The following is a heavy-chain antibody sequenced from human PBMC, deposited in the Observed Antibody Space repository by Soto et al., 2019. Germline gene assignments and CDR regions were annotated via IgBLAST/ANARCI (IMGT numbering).Heavy chain of an antibody. CDR3: ARRIVDTETFDY. D-gene: IGHD5-12*01. J-gene: IGHJ4*02. CDR1: GGSVTSSSYY. V-gene: IGHV4-61*01. Sequence: SETLSLTCTVSGGSVTSSSYYWSWIRQPPGKGLEWIGYIYNSGNTNYNPSLKSRVTISVDTSKNQFSLTVTSVTAADTAVYYCARRIVDTETFDYWGQGTLVTVSS. CDR2: IYNSGNT.